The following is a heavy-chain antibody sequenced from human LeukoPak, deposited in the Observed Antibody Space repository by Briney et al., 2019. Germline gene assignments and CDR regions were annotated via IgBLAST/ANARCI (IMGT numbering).Heavy chain of an antibody. J-gene: IGHJ4*02. CDR3: AQSGPHGY. CDR2: ISGSGGNT. V-gene: IGHV3-23*01. CDR1: GFTFSSYS. Sequence: GGSLRLSCAASGFTFSSYSMSWVRQAPGKGLEWVSAISGSGGNTYYADSVKGRFTISRDNSKNTPYLQTNRLRAEETAVYHCAQSGPHGYWGQGTLVPVS. D-gene: IGHD6-25*01.